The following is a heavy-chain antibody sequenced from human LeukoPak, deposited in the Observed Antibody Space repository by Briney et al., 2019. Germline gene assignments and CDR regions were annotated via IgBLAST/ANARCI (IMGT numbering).Heavy chain of an antibody. CDR3: ARVPTTVATGGPFDI. V-gene: IGHV3-21*01. J-gene: IGHJ3*02. D-gene: IGHD4-17*01. Sequence: GGSLRLSCAASGFTFSAYTMNWVRQAPGKGLEWVSSINYVGNYIYSADSVKGRFTISRDNAKNSLFLQMDSLRAEDTAVYYCARVPTTVATGGPFDIWGQGTMVTVST. CDR2: INYVGNYI. CDR1: GFTFSAYT.